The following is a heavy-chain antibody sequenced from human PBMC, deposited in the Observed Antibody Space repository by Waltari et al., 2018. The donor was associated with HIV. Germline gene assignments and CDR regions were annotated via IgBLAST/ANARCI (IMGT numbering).Heavy chain of an antibody. CDR3: ARRPRMAGFYLYYGMDV. CDR2: IYYTGTT. Sequence: HLQLQQSGPGLVKPSATLSLTCTVSGGPVINSYYYWAFIRQSPGKGLEWIGNIYYTGTTFYNPSLKSRVTMSADLSKNQFSLRLRSVTAADTAIYYCARRPRMAGFYLYYGMDVWGQGTTVTVSS. D-gene: IGHD2-8*01. CDR1: GGPVINSYYY. J-gene: IGHJ6*02. V-gene: IGHV4-39*01.